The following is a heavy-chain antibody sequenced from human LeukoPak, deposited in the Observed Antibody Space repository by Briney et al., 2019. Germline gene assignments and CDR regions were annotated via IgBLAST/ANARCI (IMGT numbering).Heavy chain of an antibody. V-gene: IGHV3-23*01. CDR2: ISGITTNT. CDR3: AKHLLVGGTRGAYAFDI. J-gene: IGHJ3*02. D-gene: IGHD1-26*01. CDR1: GLTFSSYA. Sequence: GGSLRLSCAASGLTFSSYAMSWVRQAPGKGLEWVSLISGITTNTYYADSVKGRFTISRDNSKNTLDLQMNSLRAEDTAGYYCAKHLLVGGTRGAYAFDIWGRGTMVTVSS.